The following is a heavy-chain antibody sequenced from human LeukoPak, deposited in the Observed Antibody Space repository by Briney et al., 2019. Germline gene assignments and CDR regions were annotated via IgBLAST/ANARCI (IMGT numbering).Heavy chain of an antibody. D-gene: IGHD6-19*01. CDR1: GFTFSSYA. Sequence: GGSLRLSCAASGFTFSSYAMSWVRQAPGRGLEWVSSISGSGGSTYYADSVKGRFTISRDNSRNTLYLQMSSLRAEDTAVYYCAKSHSVAVAGTYLTYYFDCWGQGTLVTVSS. CDR2: ISGSGGST. CDR3: AKSHSVAVAGTYLTYYFDC. V-gene: IGHV3-23*01. J-gene: IGHJ4*02.